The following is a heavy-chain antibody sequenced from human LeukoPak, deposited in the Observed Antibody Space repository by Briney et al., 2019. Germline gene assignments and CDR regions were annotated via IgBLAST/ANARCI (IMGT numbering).Heavy chain of an antibody. V-gene: IGHV4-59*01. CDR1: GGSISSYY. CDR3: ARRDYYYYYMDV. J-gene: IGHJ6*03. Sequence: SETLSLTCTVSGGSISSYYWSWIRHPPGKGLEWIGYIYYSGSTNYNPSLKSRVTISVDTSKNQFSLKLSSVTAADTAVYYCARRDYYYYYMDVWGKGTTVTVSS. CDR2: IYYSGST.